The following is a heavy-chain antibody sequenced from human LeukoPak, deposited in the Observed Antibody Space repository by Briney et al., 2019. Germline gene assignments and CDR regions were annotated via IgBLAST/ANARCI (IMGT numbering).Heavy chain of an antibody. CDR1: GGSIGSGGYY. CDR3: ARGSTSYSTLKFRYYYYYYGMDV. CDR2: IYYSGST. J-gene: IGHJ6*02. Sequence: SETLSLTCTVSGGSIGSGGYYWSWIRQYPGKGLEWIGYIYYSGSTYYNPSLKSRVTISVDTSKNQFSLKLSSVTAADTAVYYCARGSTSYSTLKFRYYYYYYGMDVWGQGTTVTVSS. V-gene: IGHV4-31*03. D-gene: IGHD2-2*01.